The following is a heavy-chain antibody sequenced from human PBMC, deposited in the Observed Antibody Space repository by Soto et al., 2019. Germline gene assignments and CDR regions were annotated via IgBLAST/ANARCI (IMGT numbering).Heavy chain of an antibody. CDR3: ARGPVAVSD. Sequence: GASVKVSCKASGYTFIDYFIHWVRQAPGQGLEWVGWINPKGGGTKYAQEFQGRVTVTRDTSINTAYMELSRLKSDDTAVYYCARGPVAVSDWGQGTLVTVSS. V-gene: IGHV1-2*02. CDR1: GYTFIDYF. D-gene: IGHD6-19*01. CDR2: INPKGGGT. J-gene: IGHJ4*02.